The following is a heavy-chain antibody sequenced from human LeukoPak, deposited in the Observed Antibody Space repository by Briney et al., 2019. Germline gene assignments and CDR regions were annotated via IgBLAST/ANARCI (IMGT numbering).Heavy chain of an antibody. J-gene: IGHJ5*02. CDR3: AKGGTYIVYDFYGDS. CDR1: GFTFNNYA. V-gene: IGHV3-23*01. D-gene: IGHD5/OR15-5a*01. Sequence: GGSLRLSCEASGFTFNNYAMSWVRQSPGKGLEWVSVISGSGDTTYYPDSVTGRSTLSRDNSENTLYLQMNSLRAEDTAVYYCAKGGTYIVYDFYGDSWGQGTLVTVSS. CDR2: ISGSGDTT.